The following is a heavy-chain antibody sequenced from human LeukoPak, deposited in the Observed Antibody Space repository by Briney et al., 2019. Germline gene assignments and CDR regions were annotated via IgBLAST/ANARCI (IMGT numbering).Heavy chain of an antibody. J-gene: IGHJ4*02. Sequence: GGSLRLSCAASGFTFSSYAMSWVRQAPGKGLEWVSYISSSGSTIYYADSVKGRFTISRDNAKNSLYPQMNSLRAEDTAVYYCARAQAEGQWLVPDYWGQGTLVTVSS. V-gene: IGHV3-48*03. CDR3: ARAQAEGQWLVPDY. CDR1: GFTFSSYA. D-gene: IGHD6-19*01. CDR2: ISSSGSTI.